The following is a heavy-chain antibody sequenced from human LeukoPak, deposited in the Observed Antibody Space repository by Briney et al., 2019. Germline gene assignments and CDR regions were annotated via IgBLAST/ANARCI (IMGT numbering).Heavy chain of an antibody. J-gene: IGHJ6*03. CDR2: IYHSGST. Sequence: MPSETLSLTCTVSGYSISSGYYWGWIRQPPGKGLEWIGSIYHSGSTYYNPPLKSRVTISVDTSKNQFSLKLSSVTAADTAVYYCARGTSSSWDYYYYMDVWGKGTTVTVSS. CDR3: ARGTSSSWDYYYYMDV. V-gene: IGHV4-38-2*02. CDR1: GYSISSGYY. D-gene: IGHD6-13*01.